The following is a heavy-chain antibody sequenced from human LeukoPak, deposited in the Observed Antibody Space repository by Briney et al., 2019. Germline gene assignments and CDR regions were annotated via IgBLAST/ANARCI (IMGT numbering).Heavy chain of an antibody. CDR1: GFTFSSYA. D-gene: IGHD5-24*01. CDR3: AKDLGWLQMNY. J-gene: IGHJ4*02. V-gene: IGHV3-23*01. Sequence: GGSLRLSCAASGFTFSSYAMSWARQAPGKGLEWVSAISGSGGSTYYADSVKGRFTISRDNSKNTLYLQMNSLRAEDTAVYYCAKDLGWLQMNYWGQGTLVTVSS. CDR2: ISGSGGST.